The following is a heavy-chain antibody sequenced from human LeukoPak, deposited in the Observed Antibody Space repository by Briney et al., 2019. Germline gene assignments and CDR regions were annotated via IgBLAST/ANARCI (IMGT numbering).Heavy chain of an antibody. CDR1: GGSISSYY. D-gene: IGHD6-13*01. CDR3: ARGGATRSSWGFDY. V-gene: IGHV4-59*01. Sequence: SETLSLTCTVSGGSISSYYWSWVRQPPGKGLEWIGYIYYSGSPNYNPSLKSRVTISVDTSKNQFSLKLSSVTAADTAVYYCARGGATRSSWGFDYWGQGTLVTVSS. J-gene: IGHJ4*02. CDR2: IYYSGSP.